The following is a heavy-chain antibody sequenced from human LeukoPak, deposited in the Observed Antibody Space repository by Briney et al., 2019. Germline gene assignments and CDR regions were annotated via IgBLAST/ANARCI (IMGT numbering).Heavy chain of an antibody. V-gene: IGHV4-38-2*02. Sequence: PSQTLSLTCTVSGYSISSGYYRGWIRQPPGKGLEWIGSIYHSGSTYYNPSLKSRVTISVDTSKNQFSLKLSSVTAADTAVYYCASPYVPAAAFDAFGIWGQGTMVTVSS. J-gene: IGHJ3*02. CDR1: GYSISSGYY. D-gene: IGHD2-2*01. CDR2: IYHSGST. CDR3: ASPYVPAAAFDAFGI.